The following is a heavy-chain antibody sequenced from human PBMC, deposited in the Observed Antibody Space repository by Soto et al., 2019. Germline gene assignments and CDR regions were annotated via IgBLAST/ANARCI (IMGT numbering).Heavy chain of an antibody. CDR3: ARDPGRVVRANYNWFDP. J-gene: IGHJ5*02. V-gene: IGHV4-34*09. CDR1: CGSFIGYY. CDR2: INHSGST. D-gene: IGHD2-8*01. Sequence: PSETLSLTCAFYCGSFIGYYWSWIRQPPGKGLEWIGEINHSGSTNYNPSLKSRVTISVDTSKNQFSLKLSSVTAADTAVYYCARDPGRVVRANYNWFDPWGQGTLVTVSS.